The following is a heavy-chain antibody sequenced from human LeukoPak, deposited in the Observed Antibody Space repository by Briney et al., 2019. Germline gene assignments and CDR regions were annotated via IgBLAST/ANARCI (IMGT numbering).Heavy chain of an antibody. CDR2: ISYDGSNK. V-gene: IGHV3-30*18. CDR1: GFTFSSYG. CDR3: AKAHQRDALDY. J-gene: IGHJ4*02. Sequence: GGSLRLSCAASGFTFSSYGMHWVRQAPGKGLEWVAVISYDGSNKYYADSVKGRFTISRDNSKNTLYLQMNSLRAEETAVYYCAKAHQRDALDYWGQGTLVTVSS. D-gene: IGHD5-24*01.